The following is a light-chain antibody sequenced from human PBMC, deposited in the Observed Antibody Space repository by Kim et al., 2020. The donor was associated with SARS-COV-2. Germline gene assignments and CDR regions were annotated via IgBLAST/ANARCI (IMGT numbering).Light chain of an antibody. CDR3: QQYYSYPLT. Sequence: AIRMTQSPPSFSASTGDRVTITCRASQGISSYLAWYQQKPGKAPKLLIYAASTLQSGVPSRFSGSGSGTDFTLTISCLQSEDFATYYCQQYYSYPLTFGGGTKLEI. V-gene: IGKV1-8*01. CDR1: QGISSY. J-gene: IGKJ4*01. CDR2: AAS.